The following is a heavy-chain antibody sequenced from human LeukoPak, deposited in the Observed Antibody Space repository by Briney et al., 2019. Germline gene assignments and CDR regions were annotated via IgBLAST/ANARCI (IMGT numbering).Heavy chain of an antibody. Sequence: PGRSLRLSCTASGFTFGDYAMSWFRQAPGKGLEWVGFIRSKAYGGTTEYAASVKGRFTISRDDSKSIAYLLMNSLKTEDTAVYYCTTTAYGDNIDYWGQGTLVTVSS. CDR2: IRSKAYGGTT. V-gene: IGHV3-49*03. CDR1: GFTFGDYA. J-gene: IGHJ4*02. CDR3: TTTAYGDNIDY. D-gene: IGHD4-17*01.